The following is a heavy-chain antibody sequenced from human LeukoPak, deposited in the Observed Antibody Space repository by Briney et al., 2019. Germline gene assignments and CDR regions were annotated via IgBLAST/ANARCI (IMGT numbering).Heavy chain of an antibody. CDR3: ARGGCSSTSCYFYYYYGMDV. J-gene: IGHJ6*02. CDR1: GGSISSYY. D-gene: IGHD2-2*01. V-gene: IGHV4-59*01. Sequence: SETLSLTCTVSGGSISSYYCSWIRQPPGKGLEWIGYIYYSGSTNYNPSLKSRVTISVDTSKNQFSLELSSVTAADTAVYYCARGGCSSTSCYFYYYYGMDVWRQGTTVTVSS. CDR2: IYYSGST.